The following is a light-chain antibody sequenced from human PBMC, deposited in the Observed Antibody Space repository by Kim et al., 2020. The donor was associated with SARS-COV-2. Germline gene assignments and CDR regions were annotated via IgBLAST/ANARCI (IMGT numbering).Light chain of an antibody. V-gene: IGLV4-69*01. J-gene: IGLJ3*02. CDR1: TEYNTYA. Sequence: QLVLTQSPSASASLGASVKLTCTLSTEYNTYAIAWHQQQPETGPRYLMKLNSDGTHSKGDGIPDRFSGSSSGAERYLTISSLQPEDVADYYCQSWGIGIQVFGGGTKLTVL. CDR2: LNSDGTH. CDR3: QSWGIGIQV.